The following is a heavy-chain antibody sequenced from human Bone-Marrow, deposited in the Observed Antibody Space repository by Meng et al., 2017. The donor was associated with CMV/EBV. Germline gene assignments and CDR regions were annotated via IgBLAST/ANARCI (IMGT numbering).Heavy chain of an antibody. CDR2: AGNKANRYTT. V-gene: IGHV3-72*01. CDR3: TKGYSGVDIYAFDV. CDR1: GFIFSDHY. Sequence: GESLKISCAGSGFIFSDHYIDWVRQAPGKGLEWVGRAGNKANRYTTEYAASVTGRFTFSRDDSENSLYLQMNSLKSEDTAVYYCTKGYSGVDIYAFDVWGHGTVVTVSS. D-gene: IGHD1-26*01. J-gene: IGHJ3*01.